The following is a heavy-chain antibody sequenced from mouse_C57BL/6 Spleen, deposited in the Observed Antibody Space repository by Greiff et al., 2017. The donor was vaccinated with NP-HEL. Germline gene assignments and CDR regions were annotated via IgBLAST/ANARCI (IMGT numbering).Heavy chain of an antibody. Sequence: DVMLVESGGGLVKPGGSLKLSCAASGFTFSDYGMHWVRQAPEKGLEWVAYISSGSSTIYYADTVKGRFTISRDNAKNTLFLQMTSLRSEDTAMYYCARPGYGSSYPFAYWGQGTLVTVSA. V-gene: IGHV5-17*01. CDR2: ISSGSSTI. J-gene: IGHJ3*01. D-gene: IGHD1-1*01. CDR3: ARPGYGSSYPFAY. CDR1: GFTFSDYG.